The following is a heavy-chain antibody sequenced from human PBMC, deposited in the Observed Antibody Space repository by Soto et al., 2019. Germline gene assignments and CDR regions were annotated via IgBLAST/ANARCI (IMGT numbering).Heavy chain of an antibody. D-gene: IGHD3-16*02. Sequence: SETLSLTCTVSGGSISSYYWSWIRQPPGKGLEWIGYIYYSGSTNYNPSLKSRVTISVDTSKNQFSLKLSSVTAADTAVYYCARQTMITFGGVIVPDLEGDIWGQGTMVTVSS. J-gene: IGHJ3*02. CDR2: IYYSGST. V-gene: IGHV4-59*08. CDR1: GGSISSYY. CDR3: ARQTMITFGGVIVPDLEGDI.